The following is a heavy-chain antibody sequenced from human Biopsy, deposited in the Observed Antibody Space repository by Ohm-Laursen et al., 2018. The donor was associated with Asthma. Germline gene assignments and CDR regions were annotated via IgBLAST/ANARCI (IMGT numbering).Heavy chain of an antibody. J-gene: IGHJ6*02. Sequence: ASVTASCKASGFPFNSAGITWVRQAPGQGLEWMRWISVYNGNTKVAQKLQDRVTMITDTSTSTAYMELGSLRSDDTAVYFCARAVDFSHYYGIDVWGQGTTVTVS. CDR2: ISVYNGNT. V-gene: IGHV1-18*01. CDR1: GFPFNSAG. D-gene: IGHD2-15*01. CDR3: ARAVDFSHYYGIDV.